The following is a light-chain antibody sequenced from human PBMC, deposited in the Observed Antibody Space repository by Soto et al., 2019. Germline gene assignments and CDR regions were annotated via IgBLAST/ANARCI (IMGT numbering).Light chain of an antibody. CDR3: QQYNTYPYT. J-gene: IGKJ2*01. CDR2: KAS. CDR1: QSISGW. Sequence: DIQMTQSPSTLSASVGDRVTITCRASQSISGWLAWYQQKPGKAPEVLIYKASTLQSVVPSRFSGSGSGTEFTLTISSLQPDDFATYYCQQYNTYPYTFGRGTKLEIK. V-gene: IGKV1-5*03.